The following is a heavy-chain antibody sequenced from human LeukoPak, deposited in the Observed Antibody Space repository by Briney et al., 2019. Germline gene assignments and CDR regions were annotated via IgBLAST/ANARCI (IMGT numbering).Heavy chain of an antibody. D-gene: IGHD2-2*02. Sequence: PSETLSLTCTVSGGSISSSCYYWGWIRQPPGKGLEWIGSIYYSGSTYYNPSLKSRVTISVDTSKNQFSLKLSSVTAADTAVYYCARQDGYCSSTSCYSISYYYYGMDVWGQGTTVTVSS. CDR3: ARQDGYCSSTSCYSISYYYYGMDV. CDR1: GGSISSSCYY. V-gene: IGHV4-39*01. J-gene: IGHJ6*02. CDR2: IYYSGST.